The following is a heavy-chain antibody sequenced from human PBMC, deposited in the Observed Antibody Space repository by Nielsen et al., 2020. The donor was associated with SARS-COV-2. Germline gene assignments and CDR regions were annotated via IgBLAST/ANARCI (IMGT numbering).Heavy chain of an antibody. D-gene: IGHD6-6*01. CDR3: ARDIRSSSQYSYNYYGMDV. Sequence: SVKVSCKASGYTFPSYGISWVRQAPGQGLEWMGWISAYNGNTNYAQKLQGRVTMTTDTSTSTAYIELRSLRSDDTAVYYCARDIRSSSQYSYNYYGMDVWGQGTTVTVSS. CDR1: GYTFPSYG. CDR2: ISAYNGNT. J-gene: IGHJ6*02. V-gene: IGHV1-18*01.